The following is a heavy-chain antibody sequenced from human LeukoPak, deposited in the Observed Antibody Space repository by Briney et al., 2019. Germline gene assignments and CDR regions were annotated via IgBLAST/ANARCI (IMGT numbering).Heavy chain of an antibody. CDR2: ISAYNGNT. Sequence: RGASVKVSCKASGYTFTSYGIRWVRQAPGQGLEWIGWISAYNGNTNYAQKLQGRVTMTTDTSTSTAYMELRSLRSDDTAVYYCARGRGYSSGWYDAFDIWGQGTMVTVSS. CDR3: ARGRGYSSGWYDAFDI. V-gene: IGHV1-18*01. CDR1: GYTFTSYG. J-gene: IGHJ3*02. D-gene: IGHD6-19*01.